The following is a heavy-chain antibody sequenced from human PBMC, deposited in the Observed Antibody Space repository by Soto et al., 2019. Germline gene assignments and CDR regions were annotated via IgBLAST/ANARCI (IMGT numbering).Heavy chain of an antibody. CDR1: GGSFSGYY. CDR2: INHSGST. Sequence: PSETLSLTCAVYGGSFSGYYWSWIRQPPGKGLEWIGEINHSGSTNYNPSLKSGVTISVDTSKNQFSLKLSSVTAADTAVYYCARGKLSDYVWGSYRYHFDYWGQGTVVTVSS. J-gene: IGHJ4*02. D-gene: IGHD3-16*02. V-gene: IGHV4-34*01. CDR3: ARGKLSDYVWGSYRYHFDY.